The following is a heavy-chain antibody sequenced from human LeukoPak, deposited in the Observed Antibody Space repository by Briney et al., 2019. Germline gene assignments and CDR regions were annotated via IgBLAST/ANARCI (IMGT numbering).Heavy chain of an antibody. Sequence: ASVKVSCKASGYTFTGYYMHWVRQAPGQGLEWMGWINPNSGGTNYAQKFQGRVTMTRDTSISTAYMELSRLRSDDTAVYYCARGGRGAYYAILTLYYGMDVWGQGTTVTVSS. V-gene: IGHV1-2*02. J-gene: IGHJ6*02. CDR1: GYTFTGYY. CDR2: INPNSGGT. CDR3: ARGGRGAYYAILTLYYGMDV. D-gene: IGHD3-9*01.